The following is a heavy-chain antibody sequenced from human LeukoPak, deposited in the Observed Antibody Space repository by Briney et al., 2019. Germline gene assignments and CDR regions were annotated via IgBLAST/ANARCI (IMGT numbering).Heavy chain of an antibody. V-gene: IGHV1-18*01. CDR3: ARDPGERDFVDWFDP. CDR2: ISAYNGNT. CDR1: GYTFTSYG. D-gene: IGHD2-15*01. J-gene: IGHJ5*02. Sequence: ASVKVSCKASGYTFTSYGISWVRQAPGQGLEWMGWISAYNGNTNYAQKLQGRVTMTTDTSTSTAYMELRSLRSDDTAVYYCARDPGERDFVDWFDPWGQGTLVTVSS.